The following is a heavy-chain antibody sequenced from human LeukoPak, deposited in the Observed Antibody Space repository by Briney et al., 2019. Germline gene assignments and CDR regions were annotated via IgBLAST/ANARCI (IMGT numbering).Heavy chain of an antibody. CDR1: GFTFSNYA. CDR3: AKEGSDFWSGFYYYYYMDV. Sequence: PGGSLRLSCAASGFTFSNYAMSWVRQAPGKGLEWVSGISGSGGSTYYADSVKGRFTISRDNSENTLYLQMNSLRAEDTAVYYCAKEGSDFWSGFYYYYYMDVWGKGTTVTVSS. J-gene: IGHJ6*03. CDR2: ISGSGGST. D-gene: IGHD3-3*01. V-gene: IGHV3-23*01.